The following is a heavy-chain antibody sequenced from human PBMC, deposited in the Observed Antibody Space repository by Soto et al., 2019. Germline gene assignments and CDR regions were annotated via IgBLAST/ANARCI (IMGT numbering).Heavy chain of an antibody. CDR3: ARGESGYLTSEFGY. CDR1: GFTFSSYG. J-gene: IGHJ4*02. V-gene: IGHV3-33*01. CDR2: IWYDGSNK. Sequence: GGSLRLSCAASGFTFSSYGMHWVRQAPGKGLEWVAVIWYDGSNKYYADSVKGRFTISRDNSKNTLYLQMNSLRAEDTAVYYCARGESGYLTSEFGYWGQGTLVTVSS. D-gene: IGHD3-3*01.